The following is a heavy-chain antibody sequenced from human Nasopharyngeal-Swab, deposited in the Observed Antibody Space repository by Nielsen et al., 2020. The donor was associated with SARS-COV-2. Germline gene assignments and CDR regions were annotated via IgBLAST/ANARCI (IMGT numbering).Heavy chain of an antibody. Sequence: ESLKISCAASGFTLSSYWMSWVRQAPGKGLEWVSAISGSGGSTYYADSVKGRFTISRDNSKNTLYLQMNSLRAEDTAVYYCAKDQSRNFYYYDSSGKNAFDIWGQGTMVTVSS. CDR2: ISGSGGST. J-gene: IGHJ3*02. D-gene: IGHD3-22*01. V-gene: IGHV3-23*01. CDR1: GFTLSSYW. CDR3: AKDQSRNFYYYDSSGKNAFDI.